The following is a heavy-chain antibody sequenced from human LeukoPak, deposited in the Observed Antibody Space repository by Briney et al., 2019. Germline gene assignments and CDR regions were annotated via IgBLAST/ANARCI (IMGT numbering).Heavy chain of an antibody. CDR1: GFTFSSYA. V-gene: IGHV3-30*07. D-gene: IGHD4-11*01. Sequence: GRSLRLSCAASGFTFSSYAMHWVRQAPGKGLEWVAVISYDGSNKYYADSVKGRFTISRDNSRNTLYLQMNSLRAEDTAVYYCAKYGPSMTTVTTDFDYWGQGTLVTVSS. J-gene: IGHJ4*02. CDR3: AKYGPSMTTVTTDFDY. CDR2: ISYDGSNK.